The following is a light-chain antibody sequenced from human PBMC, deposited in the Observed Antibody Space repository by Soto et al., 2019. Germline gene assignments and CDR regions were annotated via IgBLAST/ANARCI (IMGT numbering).Light chain of an antibody. CDR2: SAS. CDR3: QQCHNWPLT. CDR1: QSISTE. Sequence: EIVMTQSPATLSVSPGERATLSCRASQSISTEFAWYQQKPGQPPRLLIYSASTRATGVPARFTGSGSGSEFTLTISGLQSEDFAVYYCQQCHNWPLTFGQGTRLEI. V-gene: IGKV3-15*01. J-gene: IGKJ2*01.